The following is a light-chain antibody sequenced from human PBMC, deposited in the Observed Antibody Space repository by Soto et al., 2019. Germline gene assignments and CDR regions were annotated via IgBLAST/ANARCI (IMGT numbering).Light chain of an antibody. CDR2: EVT. CDR3: SSYAGSNNYV. V-gene: IGLV2-8*01. CDR1: SSDVGGYNY. Sequence: QSALTQPPSASGSPGQPVTISCTGTSSDVGGYNYVSWYQQHPGKAPELMIYEVTKRPSGVPDRFSGSKSGNTASLTVSGLQAEDEADYYCSSYAGSNNYVFGTGTKLTVL. J-gene: IGLJ1*01.